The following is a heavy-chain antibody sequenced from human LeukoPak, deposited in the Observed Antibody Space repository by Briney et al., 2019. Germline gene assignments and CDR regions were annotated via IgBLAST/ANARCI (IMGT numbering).Heavy chain of an antibody. CDR1: AFTFTDYY. CDR2: IYSGGSGGST. V-gene: IGHV3-66*02. D-gene: IGHD2-15*01. CDR3: ARDGGSGPAEYFQH. Sequence: PGESLRLSCAASAFTFTDYYMSCIRQAPGKGLEWVSVIYSGGSGGSTYYADSVKGRFTISRDNSKNTLYLQMNSLRAEDTAVYYCARDGGSGPAEYFQHWGQGTLVTVSS. J-gene: IGHJ1*01.